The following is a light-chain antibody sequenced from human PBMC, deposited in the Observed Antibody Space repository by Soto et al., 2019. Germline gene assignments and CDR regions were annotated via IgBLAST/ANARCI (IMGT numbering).Light chain of an antibody. CDR3: GSYTSSDTPYV. V-gene: IGLV2-14*01. CDR1: SSDVGGYKY. Sequence: QSALTQPASVSGSPGQSITISCTGTSSDVGGYKYVSWYQQHPGKAPKLIIYVVSNRPSGVSNRFSGSKSGNTASLTISGLQTEDEAEYYCGSYTSSDTPYVFGTGTKVTVL. J-gene: IGLJ1*01. CDR2: VVS.